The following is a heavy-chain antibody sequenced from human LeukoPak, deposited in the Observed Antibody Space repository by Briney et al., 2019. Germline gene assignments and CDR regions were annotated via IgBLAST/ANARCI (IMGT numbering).Heavy chain of an antibody. J-gene: IGHJ4*02. CDR2: ISYDGSNK. V-gene: IGHV3-30-3*01. CDR1: GFTFSSYA. D-gene: IGHD3-10*01. Sequence: GGSLRLSCAASGFTFSSYAMHWVRQAPGKGLEWVAVISYDGSNKYYADSVKGRFTISRDNSKNTLYLQMNSLRAEGTAVYYCARDFGHDWGQGTLVTVSS. CDR3: ARDFGHD.